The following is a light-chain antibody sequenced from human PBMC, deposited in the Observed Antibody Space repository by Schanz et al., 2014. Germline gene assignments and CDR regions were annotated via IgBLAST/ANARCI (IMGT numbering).Light chain of an antibody. V-gene: IGKV1-39*01. CDR2: AAS. CDR1: RSISTY. Sequence: DIQMTQSPSSLSASVGNRVTITCRASRSISTYLNWYQQKPGKAPKLLIYAASNLQSGVPLRFSGSGSGTDFTLTISSLQPEDFATYYCQQYGDYPLTFGGGTRVEIK. J-gene: IGKJ4*01. CDR3: QQYGDYPLT.